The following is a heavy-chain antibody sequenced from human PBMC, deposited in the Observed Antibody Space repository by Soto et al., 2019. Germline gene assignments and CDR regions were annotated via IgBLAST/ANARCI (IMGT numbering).Heavy chain of an antibody. CDR3: ARHNYDSSGTAVDV. V-gene: IGHV4-31*03. CDR1: GGSISSGDYY. Sequence: QVQLQESGPGLVKPSQTLSLTCTVSGGSISSGDYYWSWIRQHPGKGVEWIGYIYNSGSTYYNPSLKSRVSISVDTSKNQFPLKLSSVTAADTAVYYCARHNYDSSGTAVDVWGQGTTVTVSS. J-gene: IGHJ6*02. CDR2: IYNSGST. D-gene: IGHD3-22*01.